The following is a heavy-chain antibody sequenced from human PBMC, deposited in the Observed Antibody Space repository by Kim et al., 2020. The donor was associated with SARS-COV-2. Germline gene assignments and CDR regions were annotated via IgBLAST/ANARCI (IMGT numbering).Heavy chain of an antibody. V-gene: IGHV3-33*01. J-gene: IGHJ6*04. CDR2: IWYDGSNK. CDR3: ARKARFGELSYYYYGRDV. D-gene: IGHD3-10*01. Sequence: GGSLRLSCAASGFTFSSYGMHWVRQAPGKGLEWVALIWYDGSNKDYADAVKGRFTISSDNSKNTLYLQMNSLRAEDTAVYYCARKARFGELSYYYYGRDVWGRGTTVTLSS. CDR1: GFTFSSYG.